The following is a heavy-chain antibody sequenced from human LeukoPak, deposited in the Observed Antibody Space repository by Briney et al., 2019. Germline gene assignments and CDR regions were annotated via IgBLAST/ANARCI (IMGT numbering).Heavy chain of an antibody. J-gene: IGHJ4*02. D-gene: IGHD6-19*01. CDR3: ARGSAVAGTGDY. CDR1: GFTFSSYW. V-gene: IGHV3-74*01. Sequence: GGSLRLSCAVSGFTFSSYWMNWVRQAPGKGLVWVSRIKSDGSSTSYADSVKGRFTISRDNAKNTLYLQMNSLRAEDTAVYYCARGSAVAGTGDYWGQGTLVTVSS. CDR2: IKSDGSST.